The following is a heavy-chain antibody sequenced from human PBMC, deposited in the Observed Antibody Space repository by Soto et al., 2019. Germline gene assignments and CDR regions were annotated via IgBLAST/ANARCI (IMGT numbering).Heavy chain of an antibody. V-gene: IGHV1-3*01. Sequence: ASVKVSCKASGYTFTSYAMHWVRQAPGQRLEWMGWINAGNGNTKYSQKFQGRVTITRDTSASTAYMELSSLRSEDTAVYYCARIALDYCSGGSCFLPFDYWGQGTLVT. J-gene: IGHJ4*02. CDR1: GYTFTSYA. CDR3: ARIALDYCSGGSCFLPFDY. D-gene: IGHD2-15*01. CDR2: INAGNGNT.